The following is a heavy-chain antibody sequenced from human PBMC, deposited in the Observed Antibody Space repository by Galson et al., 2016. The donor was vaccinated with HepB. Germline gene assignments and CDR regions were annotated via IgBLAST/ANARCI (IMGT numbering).Heavy chain of an antibody. J-gene: IGHJ4*02. CDR1: GYIFRSYW. Sequence: QSGAEVKKPGESLRISCKGSGYIFRSYWITWVRQVPGKGLDCMGTIDPADSETTSSPSFQVHITMSVHKSTNTAFLQWSSLKASDTALYYCARLYSSSTLVGLDYWGQGTQVIVSS. V-gene: IGHV5-10-1*01. D-gene: IGHD6-13*01. CDR3: ARLYSSSTLVGLDY. CDR2: IDPADSET.